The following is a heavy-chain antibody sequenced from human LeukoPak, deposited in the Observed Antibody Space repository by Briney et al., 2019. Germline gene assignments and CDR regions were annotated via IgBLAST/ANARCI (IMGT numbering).Heavy chain of an antibody. J-gene: IGHJ4*02. CDR1: GFTFSSYA. V-gene: IGHV3-30-3*01. CDR3: ARVSGEDYVWGSYRYTTAGYFDY. D-gene: IGHD3-16*02. CDR2: ISYDGSNK. Sequence: GGSLRLSCAASGFTFSSYAMHWVRQAPGKGLEWVAVISYDGSNKYYADSVKGRFTISRDNSKNTLYLQMNSLRAEDTAVYYCARVSGEDYVWGSYRYTTAGYFDYWGQGTLVTVSS.